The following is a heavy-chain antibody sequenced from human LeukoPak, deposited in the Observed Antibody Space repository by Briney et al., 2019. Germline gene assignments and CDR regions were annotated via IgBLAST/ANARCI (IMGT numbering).Heavy chain of an antibody. CDR3: ARGRDCSSTSCYDP. CDR1: GGTFSSYA. D-gene: IGHD2-2*01. Sequence: SVKVSCKASGGTFSSYAISWVRQAPGQGLEWMGRIIPILGTANYAQKFQGRVTITTDESTSTAYMELSSLRSEDTAVYYWARGRDCSSTSCYDPWGQGTLVTVSS. J-gene: IGHJ5*02. V-gene: IGHV1-69*11. CDR2: IIPILGTA.